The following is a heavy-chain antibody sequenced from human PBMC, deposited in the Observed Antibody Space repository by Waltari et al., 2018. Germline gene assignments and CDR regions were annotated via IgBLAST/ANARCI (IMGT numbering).Heavy chain of an antibody. J-gene: IGHJ4*02. CDR1: VYTFTGYL. CDR3: ARTPRYCSSTSCLSNYFDY. V-gene: IGHV1-2*06. D-gene: IGHD2-2*01. Sequence: QVQLVQSGAEGKKPGASVKVSCKGYVYTFTGYLILLVRTALGNGLEWMGRINPNSGGTNYAQKFQGRVTMTRDTSISTAYMELSRLRSDDTAVYYCARTPRYCSSTSCLSNYFDYWGQGTLVTVSS. CDR2: INPNSGGT.